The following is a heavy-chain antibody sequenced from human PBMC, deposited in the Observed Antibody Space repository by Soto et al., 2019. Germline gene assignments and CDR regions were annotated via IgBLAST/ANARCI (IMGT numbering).Heavy chain of an antibody. Sequence: GGSLRLSCTASGFMFSDYWMHWVRQAPGKGLEWVSRLNGDGTQMNYEDSAKGRFTMSRDNAKNTLYLQMDSLRAEDTAIYYCARNAPLGVSDDWSLNWFDSWGQGTLVTVSS. CDR2: LNGDGTQM. CDR1: GFMFSDYW. D-gene: IGHD3-9*01. J-gene: IGHJ5*01. V-gene: IGHV3-74*01. CDR3: ARNAPLGVSDDWSLNWFDS.